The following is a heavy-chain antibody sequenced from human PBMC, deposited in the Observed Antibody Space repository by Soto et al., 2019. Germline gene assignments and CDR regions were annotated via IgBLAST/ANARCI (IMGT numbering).Heavy chain of an antibody. J-gene: IGHJ4*02. CDR2: ISSSGLTT. CDR3: ARYGTRGDW. Sequence: PGGSLRLSCQASGFNFRLYEIHWVRKAPGKGLEWVSYISSSGLTTYYADFAEGRFTISRDNAKDSLYLHLNSLRVGDTAVYYCARYGTRGDWWGLGTQVTVSS. CDR1: GFNFRLYE. V-gene: IGHV3-48*03. D-gene: IGHD3-10*01.